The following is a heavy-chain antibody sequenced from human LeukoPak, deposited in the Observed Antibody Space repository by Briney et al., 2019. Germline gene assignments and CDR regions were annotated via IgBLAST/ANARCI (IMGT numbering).Heavy chain of an antibody. D-gene: IGHD3-16*01. CDR2: INPYNGNT. CDR1: GYTFTSYG. CDR3: ARELCGRFDY. V-gene: IGHV1-18*01. Sequence: GASGKLSRKASGYTFTSYGFSWVRQPPGPGLGCMGWINPYNGNTKYAQKFQGRVTMTTDTSTSTAYMELRSLRFDDAAVYYCARELCGRFDYWGRGTLVTVSS. J-gene: IGHJ4*02.